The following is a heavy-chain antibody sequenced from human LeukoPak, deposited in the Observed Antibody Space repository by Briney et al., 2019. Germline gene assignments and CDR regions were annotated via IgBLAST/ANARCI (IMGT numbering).Heavy chain of an antibody. D-gene: IGHD5-12*01. CDR2: IYHSGST. Sequence: PSETLSLTCAVSGGSISSSNWWSWVRQPPGKGLEWIGEIYHSGSTNYNPPLKSRVTISVDKSKNQFSLKLSSVTAADTAVYYCATRDSGYDAWYFDLWGRGTLVTVSS. CDR3: ATRDSGYDAWYFDL. CDR1: GGSISSSNW. J-gene: IGHJ2*01. V-gene: IGHV4-4*02.